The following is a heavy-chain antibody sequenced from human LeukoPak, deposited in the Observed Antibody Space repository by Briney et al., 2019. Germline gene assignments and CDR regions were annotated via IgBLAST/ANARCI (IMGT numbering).Heavy chain of an antibody. D-gene: IGHD6-19*01. CDR3: AREGVRESAGGYAFDY. CDR1: GDSVSSNNGA. Sequence: SQTLSLTCAISGDSVSSNNGAWNWIRQSPSRGLEWLGRTCYRFKWYIDYAVSVKSRIRMKPDASTDQCSVQLNSVTREDTAEYYCAREGVRESAGGYAFDYWGQGALGTVS. V-gene: IGHV6-1*01. J-gene: IGHJ4*02. CDR2: TCYRFKWYI.